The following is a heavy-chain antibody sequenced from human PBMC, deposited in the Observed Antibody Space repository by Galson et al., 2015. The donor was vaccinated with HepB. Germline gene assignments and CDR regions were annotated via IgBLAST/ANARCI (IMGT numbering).Heavy chain of an antibody. CDR2: IWYDGTKP. Sequence: SLRLSCAASGFTFSSYAMHWVRQAPGRGLEWVAFIWYDGTKPYYADSVKGRFTISRDNSKNMLYLQMNSLRAEDTAVFYCARDRNFYYGMDVWGQGTTVTVSS. CDR1: GFTFSSYA. CDR3: ARDRNFYYGMDV. V-gene: IGHV3-33*01. J-gene: IGHJ6*02.